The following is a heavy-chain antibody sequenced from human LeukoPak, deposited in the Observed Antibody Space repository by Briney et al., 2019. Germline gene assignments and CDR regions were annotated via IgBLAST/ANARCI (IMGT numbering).Heavy chain of an antibody. CDR2: INPNSGGT. V-gene: IGHV1-2*02. CDR3: ARVLFYSSGNKSNRVDY. J-gene: IGHJ4*02. Sequence: ASVEVSCKASGYTFTGYHMHWVRQAPGQGLEWMGWINPNSGGTNYAQKFQGRVTMTRDTSISTAYMQLSRLRSDDTAVYYCARVLFYSSGNKSNRVDYWGQGTLVTVSS. D-gene: IGHD6-19*01. CDR1: GYTFTGYH.